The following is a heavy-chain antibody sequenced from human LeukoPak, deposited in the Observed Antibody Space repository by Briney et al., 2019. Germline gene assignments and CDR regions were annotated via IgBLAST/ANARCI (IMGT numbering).Heavy chain of an antibody. D-gene: IGHD2-21*02. V-gene: IGHV4-61*01. CDR3: ARQIVVVTAATNWFDP. CDR2: IYFSGDT. Sequence: SETLSLTCTVSGGSVTSASNYWTWIRQPPGKGLEWIGYIYFSGDTNYNPSLKSRVTISLDTSKNQFSLKLSSVTAADTAVYYCARQIVVVTAATNWFDPWGQGTLVTVSS. CDR1: GGSVTSASNY. J-gene: IGHJ5*02.